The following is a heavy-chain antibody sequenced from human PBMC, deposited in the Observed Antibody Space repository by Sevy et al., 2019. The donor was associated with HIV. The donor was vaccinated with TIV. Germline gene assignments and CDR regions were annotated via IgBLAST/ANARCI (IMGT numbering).Heavy chain of an antibody. CDR3: ARSSGWTPHTRTTHSKRGIGQAQKVLNFDY. Sequence: ASVKVSCKASGYTFTGYYMHWVRQAPGQGLEWMGWINPNSGGTNYAQKFQGRVTMTRDTSISTAYMELSRLRSDDTAVYYCARSSGWTPHTRTTHSKRGIGQAQKVLNFDYWGQGTLVTVSS. V-gene: IGHV1-2*02. J-gene: IGHJ4*02. CDR2: INPNSGGT. CDR1: GYTFTGYY. D-gene: IGHD6-19*01.